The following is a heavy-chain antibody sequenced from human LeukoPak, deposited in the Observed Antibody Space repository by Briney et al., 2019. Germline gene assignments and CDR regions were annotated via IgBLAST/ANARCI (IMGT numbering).Heavy chain of an antibody. D-gene: IGHD2-2*01. CDR3: AKDQAWYQLYTGGFDY. Sequence: PGGSLRLSCAASGFTFSSYAMHWVRQAPGKGLEWVAVISYDGSNKYYADSVKGRFTISRDNSKNTLYLQMNSLRAEDTAVYYCAKDQAWYQLYTGGFDYWGQGTLVTVSS. CDR2: ISYDGSNK. V-gene: IGHV3-30-3*01. J-gene: IGHJ4*02. CDR1: GFTFSSYA.